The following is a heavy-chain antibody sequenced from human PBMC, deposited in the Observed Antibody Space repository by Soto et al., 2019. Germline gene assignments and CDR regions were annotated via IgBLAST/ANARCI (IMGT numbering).Heavy chain of an antibody. D-gene: IGHD3-10*01. V-gene: IGHV3-23*01. J-gene: IGHJ3*02. Sequence: GGSLRLSCAASGFTFSIYAMSWVRQAPGKGLEWVSAISGSGGSTYYADSVKGRLTISRDNSKNTLYLQMNSLRAEDTAVYYCAKGFGEDTFDIWGQGTMVTVSS. CDR3: AKGFGEDTFDI. CDR2: ISGSGGST. CDR1: GFTFSIYA.